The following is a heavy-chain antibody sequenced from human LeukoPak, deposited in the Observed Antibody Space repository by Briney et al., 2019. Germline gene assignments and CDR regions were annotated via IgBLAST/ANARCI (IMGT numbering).Heavy chain of an antibody. CDR3: AREGARWEPSFSAFDI. CDR2: IYYSGST. D-gene: IGHD1-26*01. J-gene: IGHJ3*02. CDR1: GGSINSRSYY. Sequence: SETLSLTCTVSGGSINSRSYYWGWIRQPPGKGLEWMGNIYYSGSTNYNPSLKSRVTISVDTSKNQFSLKLSSVTAADTAVYYCAREGARWEPSFSAFDIWGQGTMVTVSS. V-gene: IGHV4-39*07.